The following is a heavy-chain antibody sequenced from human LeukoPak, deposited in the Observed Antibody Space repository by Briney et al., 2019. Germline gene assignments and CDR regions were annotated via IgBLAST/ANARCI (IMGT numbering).Heavy chain of an antibody. V-gene: IGHV3-30*04. J-gene: IGHJ4*02. CDR3: ARGFSSSWMSFDS. Sequence: PGRSLRLSCEGSGFTFHNYAIHWVRQAPGKGLEWVAVISHDVSVTYYADPVKGRFTISRDNSKNSVFLQMNSLRVDDTGVYYCARGFSSSWMSFDSWGQGTLVSVSS. CDR2: ISHDVSVT. CDR1: GFTFHNYA. D-gene: IGHD6-13*01.